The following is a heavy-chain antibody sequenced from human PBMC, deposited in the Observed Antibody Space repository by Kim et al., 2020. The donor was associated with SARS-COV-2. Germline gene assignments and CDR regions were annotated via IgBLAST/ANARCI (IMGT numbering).Heavy chain of an antibody. CDR2: IYPGDSDT. Sequence: GESLKISCKGSGYSFTSYWIGWVRQMPGKGLEWMGIIYPGDSDTRYSPSFQGQVTISADKSISTAYLQWSSLKASDTAMYYCARRGTIFGVVRPPDYWGQGTLVTVSS. J-gene: IGHJ4*02. V-gene: IGHV5-51*01. D-gene: IGHD3-3*01. CDR1: GYSFTSYW. CDR3: ARRGTIFGVVRPPDY.